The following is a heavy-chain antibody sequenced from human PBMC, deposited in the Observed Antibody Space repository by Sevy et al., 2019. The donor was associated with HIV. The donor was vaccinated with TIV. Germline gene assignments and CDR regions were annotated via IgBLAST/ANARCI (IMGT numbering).Heavy chain of an antibody. V-gene: IGHV3-48*02. CDR2: ISSSSSTI. Sequence: GGSLRLSCAASGFTFSSYSMNWVRQAPGKGLEWVSYISSSSSTIYYADSVKGRFTISRDNAKNSLYLQMNSLRDEDTAVYYCAGDDRVNSGSHFDYWGQGTLVTVSS. CDR3: AGDDRVNSGSHFDY. D-gene: IGHD3-10*01. CDR1: GFTFSSYS. J-gene: IGHJ4*02.